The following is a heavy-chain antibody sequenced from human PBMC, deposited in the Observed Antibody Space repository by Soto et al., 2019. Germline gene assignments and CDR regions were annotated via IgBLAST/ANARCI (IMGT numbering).Heavy chain of an antibody. CDR2: IIPIFGTA. CDR3: ARGSRVPAAIFYCYYYYGMDV. J-gene: IGHJ6*02. D-gene: IGHD2-2*01. Sequence: QVQLVQSGAAVKKPGSSVQVSCKASGGTFSSYAISWVRQAPGQGLEWMGGIIPIFGTANYAQKFQGRVTITADESTSTAYMELSSLGSEDTAVYYCARGSRVPAAIFYCYYYYGMDVWGQGTTVTVSS. V-gene: IGHV1-69*01. CDR1: GGTFSSYA.